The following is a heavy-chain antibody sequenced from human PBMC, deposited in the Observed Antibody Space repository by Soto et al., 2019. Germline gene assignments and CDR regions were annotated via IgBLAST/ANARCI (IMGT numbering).Heavy chain of an antibody. Sequence: QVPLVQSGAEVKKPGSSVTVSCKASGGTFSSYAIHWVRQAPGQGLEWMGGIIPMYGPAKYAQRFQGRVTITADESTTTVYMERTSLTSQDTAVYYCARVTSMVRGVIDNWFDPWGHGTLGTVSS. D-gene: IGHD3-10*01. CDR1: GGTFSSYA. J-gene: IGHJ5*02. V-gene: IGHV1-69*01. CDR2: IIPMYGPA. CDR3: ARVTSMVRGVIDNWFDP.